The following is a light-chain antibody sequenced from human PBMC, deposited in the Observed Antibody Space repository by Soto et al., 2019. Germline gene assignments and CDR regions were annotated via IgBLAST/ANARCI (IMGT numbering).Light chain of an antibody. J-gene: IGLJ1*01. V-gene: IGLV2-14*01. CDR2: EVS. Sequence: QSALTQPASVSGSPGQSITISCTGTSSDVGGYNYVSWYQQHPGKAPKLMIYEVSNRPSGASNRFSGSKSGNTASLTISGLQAEDEADYYCSSYTSIITLYVFGSGTKVT. CDR1: SSDVGGYNY. CDR3: SSYTSIITLYV.